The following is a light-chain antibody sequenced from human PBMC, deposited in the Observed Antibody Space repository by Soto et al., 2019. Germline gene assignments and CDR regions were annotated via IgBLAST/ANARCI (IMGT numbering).Light chain of an antibody. Sequence: QSVLTQPPSASGTPGQRVTISCSGSSSNVGSNTVTWYQQLPGTAPKLLIYNNNQRPSGVPDRFSGSKSGTSASLAISGRQSEDEADYYCAAWDDSLHVVFGGGTKLTVL. CDR1: SSNVGSNT. CDR3: AAWDDSLHVV. J-gene: IGLJ2*01. CDR2: NNN. V-gene: IGLV1-44*01.